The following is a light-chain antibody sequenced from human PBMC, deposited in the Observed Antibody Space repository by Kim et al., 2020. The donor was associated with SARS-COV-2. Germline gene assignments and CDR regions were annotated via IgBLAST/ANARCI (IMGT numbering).Light chain of an antibody. V-gene: IGKV2-30*02. CDR3: MQGSHWRPT. J-gene: IGKJ4*01. Sequence: DVVMTQSPLSLPVTLGQPASISCRSSQSLVHSDGNTYLIWFHQRPGQSPRRLIYKVSNRDSGVPDRFSGSGSGTDFTLKISRVEAEDVGVYYCMQGSHWRPTFGGVTKVDIK. CDR1: QSLVHSDGNTY. CDR2: KVS.